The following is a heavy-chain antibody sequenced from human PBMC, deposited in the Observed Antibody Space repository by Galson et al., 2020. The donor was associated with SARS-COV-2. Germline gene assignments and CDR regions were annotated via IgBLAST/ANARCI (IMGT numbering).Heavy chain of an antibody. Sequence: GSNRKYTDSLKGRFTISRDNSNNTLSLQMNSLRPDDTAVYYCARERSAVDPLSSCFDFWGQGTPVTVSS. CDR2: GSNR. J-gene: IGHJ4*02. CDR3: ARERSAVDPLSSCFDF. D-gene: IGHD3-9*01. V-gene: IGHV3-30*03.